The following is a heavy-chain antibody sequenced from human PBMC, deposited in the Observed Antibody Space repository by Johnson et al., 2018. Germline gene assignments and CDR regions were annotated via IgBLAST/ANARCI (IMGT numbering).Heavy chain of an antibody. J-gene: IGHJ3*02. CDR3: ARQSGYSFGYNDACDI. Sequence: VQLVQSGAEVKKPGESLKISCKGSGHSFTSYWIGWVRQMPGKGLEWMGIIYPGDSDTRYSPSFQGQVTISADKSISTAYLQWSGLKASNTAMCYCARQSGYSFGYNDACDIWGQGTMVTVSS. CDR1: GHSFTSYW. D-gene: IGHD5-18*01. V-gene: IGHV5-51*01. CDR2: IYPGDSDT.